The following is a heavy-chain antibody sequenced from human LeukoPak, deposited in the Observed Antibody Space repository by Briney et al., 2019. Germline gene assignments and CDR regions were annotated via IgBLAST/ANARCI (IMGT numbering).Heavy chain of an antibody. J-gene: IGHJ4*02. V-gene: IGHV3-23*01. CDR3: AKCSYSSSWYFGY. CDR2: ISASGGGT. Sequence: PGGSLRLSCAASEFIFSSYGMSWVRQAPGKGLEWVSAISASGGGTYYADSVKGRFTISRDDPKNTLYLQMNSLRAEDTAVYYCAKCSYSSSWYFGYWGQGTLVTVSS. CDR1: EFIFSSYG. D-gene: IGHD6-13*01.